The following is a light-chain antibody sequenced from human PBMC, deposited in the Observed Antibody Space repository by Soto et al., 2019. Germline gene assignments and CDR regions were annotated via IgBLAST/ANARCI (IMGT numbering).Light chain of an antibody. CDR3: QQYNDWPLT. CDR1: QSVDSN. Sequence: EIVMTQSPATLSVSPGDGATLSCRASQSVDSNLAWYEQKPDQTPRLLIYGASTRPTGIPARFSGSESGTEFILTIISRQSEDSAVYYCQQYNDWPLTFGGGTKVEIK. J-gene: IGKJ4*01. CDR2: GAS. V-gene: IGKV3D-15*01.